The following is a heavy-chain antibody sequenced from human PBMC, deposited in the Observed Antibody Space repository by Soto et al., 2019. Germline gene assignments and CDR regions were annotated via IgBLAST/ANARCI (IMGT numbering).Heavy chain of an antibody. J-gene: IGHJ3*02. CDR1: GFAFGSYW. CDR2: IKQDESEK. D-gene: IGHD3-22*01. V-gene: IGHV3-7*03. CDR3: AKEGYYDSSGYYYGYTFDI. Sequence: EVQLVESGGGLVQPGGSLRLSCAASGFAFGSYWMSWVRQAPGKGLEWVANIKQDESEKYYVDSVKGRFTISRDNAKNSLYLQMNSLRAEDTAVYYCAKEGYYDSSGYYYGYTFDIGGRGTMVTVSS.